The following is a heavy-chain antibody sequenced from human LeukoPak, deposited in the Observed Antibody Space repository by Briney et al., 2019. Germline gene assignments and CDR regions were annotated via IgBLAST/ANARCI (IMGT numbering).Heavy chain of an antibody. Sequence: SETLSLTCTVSGGSISSSNYYWGWIRQPPGKGLEWIGSIYYSGSTYYNPSLKSRVTTSVDTSKNQFSLKLTSVTAADTAVYYCAHFKGGSFDFWGQGTMVTVSS. D-gene: IGHD1-26*01. J-gene: IGHJ3*01. V-gene: IGHV4-39*01. CDR3: AHFKGGSFDF. CDR2: IYYSGST. CDR1: GGSISSSNYY.